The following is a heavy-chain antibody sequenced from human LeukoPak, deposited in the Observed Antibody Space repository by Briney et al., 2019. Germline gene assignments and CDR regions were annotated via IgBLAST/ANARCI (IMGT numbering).Heavy chain of an antibody. CDR1: GFTFTSYA. J-gene: IGHJ4*02. CDR2: IYTSGST. D-gene: IGHD3-16*01. Sequence: PGGSLRLSCAASGFTFTSYAMSWVRQAPGKGLEWIGRIYTSGSTNYNPSLKSRVTMSVDTSKNQFSLKLSSVTAADTAVYYCARDLWGTIGGYWGQGTLVTVSS. V-gene: IGHV4-4*07. CDR3: ARDLWGTIGGY.